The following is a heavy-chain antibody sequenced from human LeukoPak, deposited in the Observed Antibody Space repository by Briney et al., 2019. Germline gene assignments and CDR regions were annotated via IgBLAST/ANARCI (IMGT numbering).Heavy chain of an antibody. CDR2: ISSSGSTI. CDR1: GFTFSSYE. V-gene: IGHV3-48*03. J-gene: IGHJ6*04. D-gene: IGHD3-10*02. CDR3: AELGITMIGGV. Sequence: GWSLTLSCAASGFTFSSYEMNWVRQAPGKGLEWVSYISSSGSTIYYADSVKGRFTISRDNAKNSLYLQMNSLRAEDTAVYYCAELGITMIGGVWGKGTTVTISS.